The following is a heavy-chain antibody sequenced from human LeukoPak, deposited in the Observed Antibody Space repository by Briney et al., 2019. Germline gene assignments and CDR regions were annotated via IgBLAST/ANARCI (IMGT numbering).Heavy chain of an antibody. J-gene: IGHJ4*02. CDR1: GGSISSSSYY. CDR2: IYYSGGT. Sequence: SETLSLTCTVSGGSISSSSYYWGWIRQPPGKGLEWIGYIYYSGGTNYNPSLKSRVTISVDTSKNQFSLKLSSVTAADTAVYYCAGGDSGYDSALDYWGQGTLVTVSS. V-gene: IGHV4-61*05. CDR3: AGGDSGYDSALDY. D-gene: IGHD5-12*01.